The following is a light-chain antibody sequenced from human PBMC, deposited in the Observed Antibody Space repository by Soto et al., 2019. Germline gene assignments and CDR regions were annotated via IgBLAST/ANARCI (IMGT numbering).Light chain of an antibody. CDR3: QQRSKWRT. CDR2: DAS. V-gene: IGKV3-11*01. Sequence: EIVLTQSPATLSLSPGERATLSCRASQSVSSYLAWYQQKPGQAPRLLIYDASKRATGIPARFSGSGFGTDYPLTISSLEPEDFAVYYCQQRSKWRTFGQGTKVEIK. J-gene: IGKJ1*01. CDR1: QSVSSY.